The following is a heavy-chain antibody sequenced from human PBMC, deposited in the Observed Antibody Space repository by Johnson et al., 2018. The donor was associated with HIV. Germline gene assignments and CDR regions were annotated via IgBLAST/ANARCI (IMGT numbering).Heavy chain of an antibody. CDR3: AKANRAMTKGGFGAFDI. Sequence: VQLVESGGGVVRPGGSLRLSCAASGFTFDDYGMSWVRQAPGQGLEWVSGISWNSGSIGYADSVKGRFTILRDKAKNSLYLQMNSLRAEDTALYYCAKANRAMTKGGFGAFDIWGQGTMVTVSS. CDR2: ISWNSGSI. CDR1: GFTFDDYG. J-gene: IGHJ3*02. V-gene: IGHV3-20*04. D-gene: IGHD1-14*01.